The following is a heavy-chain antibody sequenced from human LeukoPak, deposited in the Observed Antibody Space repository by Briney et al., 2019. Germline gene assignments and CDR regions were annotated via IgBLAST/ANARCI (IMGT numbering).Heavy chain of an antibody. J-gene: IGHJ4*02. CDR3: AREDGYSSSWYSDY. CDR1: GFTFSDYY. D-gene: IGHD6-13*01. CDR2: ISSTSIYT. Sequence: GGSLRLSCAASGFTFSDYYMSWIRQAPGKGLEWVSDISSTSIYTNYADSVKGRFTISRDNAKNSLYLQMNSLRAEDTAVYYCAREDGYSSSWYSDYWGQGTLDPVSS. V-gene: IGHV3-11*05.